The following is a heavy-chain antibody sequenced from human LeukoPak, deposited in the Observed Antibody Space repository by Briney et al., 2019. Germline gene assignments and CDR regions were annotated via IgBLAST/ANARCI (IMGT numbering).Heavy chain of an antibody. CDR1: GGSISSYY. J-gene: IGHJ6*02. Sequence: QPSETLSLTCTVSGGSISSYYWSWIRQPPGKGLEWIGYIYYSGSTNYNPSLKSRVTISVDTSKNQFSLKLSSVTAADTAVYYCARPSHDYYYGMDVWSQGTTVTVSS. V-gene: IGHV4-59*08. CDR2: IYYSGST. CDR3: ARPSHDYYYGMDV.